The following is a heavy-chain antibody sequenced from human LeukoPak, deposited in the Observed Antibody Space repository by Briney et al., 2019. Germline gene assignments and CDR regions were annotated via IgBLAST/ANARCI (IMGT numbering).Heavy chain of an antibody. CDR3: ARSLWSRRRVVVIRPGPYYFDY. Sequence: GESLKISCKGSGYSFTSYWIGWVRPMPGKGLEWMGITYPGDSDTRYSPSFQGQVTISADKSISTAYLQWSSLKASDTAMYYCARSLWSRRRVVVIRPGPYYFDYWGQGTLVTVSS. V-gene: IGHV5-51*01. CDR2: TYPGDSDT. J-gene: IGHJ4*02. CDR1: GYSFTSYW. D-gene: IGHD3-22*01.